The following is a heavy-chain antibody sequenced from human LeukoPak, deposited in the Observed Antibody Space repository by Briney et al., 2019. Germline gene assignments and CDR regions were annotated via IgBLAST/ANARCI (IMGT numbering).Heavy chain of an antibody. V-gene: IGHV1-2*02. CDR2: ISPNSGGT. CDR1: GYTFTGYY. D-gene: IGHD3-22*01. Sequence: ASVKVSCKASGYTFTGYYMHWVRQAPGQGLEWMGWISPNSGGTNYAQKFQGRVTMTRDTSISTAYMELSRLRSDDTAVYYCARDLSSYYDSSGYYDYWGQGTLVTVSS. CDR3: ARDLSSYYDSSGYYDY. J-gene: IGHJ4*02.